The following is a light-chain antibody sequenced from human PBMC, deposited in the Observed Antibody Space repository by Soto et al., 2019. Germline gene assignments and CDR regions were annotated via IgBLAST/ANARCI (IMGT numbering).Light chain of an antibody. Sequence: SVLPQPASVSGSPGQSITISCTGTSSDVGGYNYASWYQQHPGKAPKFMIYDVSNRPSGVSNRFSGSKSGNTASLTISGLQAEDEADYYCSSYTTSNTRQIVFGTGTKVTVL. J-gene: IGLJ1*01. V-gene: IGLV2-14*01. CDR1: SSDVGGYNY. CDR3: SSYTTSNTRQIV. CDR2: DVS.